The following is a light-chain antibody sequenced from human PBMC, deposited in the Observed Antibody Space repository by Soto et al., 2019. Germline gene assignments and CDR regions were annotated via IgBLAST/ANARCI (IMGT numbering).Light chain of an antibody. CDR2: DDS. J-gene: IGLJ1*01. V-gene: IGLV3-21*02. CDR1: NIGRKA. CDR3: QVWDSSDHPYV. Sequence: SYELTQPPSMSVAPAQTARITCGGNNIGRKAVHWYQQKPGQAPVLVVHDDSDRPSGISERFSGSNSGNTATLTISRVEAGDEADYYCQVWDSSDHPYVFGSGTKVTVL.